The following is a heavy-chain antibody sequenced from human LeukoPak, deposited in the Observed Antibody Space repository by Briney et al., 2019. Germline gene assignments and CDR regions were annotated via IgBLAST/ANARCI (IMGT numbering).Heavy chain of an antibody. J-gene: IGHJ3*02. CDR2: INPSDGST. CDR3: ARIRDGYNDAYDI. CDR1: GYTFTSYY. Sequence: VSVKVSCKASGYTFTSYYIHLVRQAPGQGFEWMAIINPSDGSTTNSQKFQGRVTMTRDTSTSTVYMELSGLRSEDTALYYCARIRDGYNDAYDIWGQGTMVTVSS. D-gene: IGHD5-24*01. V-gene: IGHV1-46*01.